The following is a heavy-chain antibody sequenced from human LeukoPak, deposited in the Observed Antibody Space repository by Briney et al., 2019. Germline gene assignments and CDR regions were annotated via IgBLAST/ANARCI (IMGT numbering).Heavy chain of an antibody. CDR3: ATRSCSISACRASSHHCMDF. D-gene: IGHD2-2*01. J-gene: IGHJ6*03. Sequence: PGGSLRLSCAASGFTFSTYSMNWVRQAPGKGLEWVSSISSSSSYIYYADSVKGRFTVSRDNAKSSVYLQLNSLRAEDTAVYSCATRSCSISACRASSHHCMDFWGKGTTVTVSS. CDR2: ISSSSSYI. V-gene: IGHV3-21*01. CDR1: GFTFSTYS.